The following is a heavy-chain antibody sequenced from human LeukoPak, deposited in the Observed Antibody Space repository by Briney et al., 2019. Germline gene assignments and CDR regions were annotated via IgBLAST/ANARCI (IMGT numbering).Heavy chain of an antibody. D-gene: IGHD6-19*01. CDR3: AREQGGSGWSGFDY. J-gene: IGHJ4*02. CDR1: GFTLRNYA. Sequence: GGSLRLSCAPSIGFTLRNYAIHWVRQAPGKGLEGVAVRSIDGSRQHYADFLVGRFTIYRDNSKNKVSLQMSSLRTEDTAVYFCAREQGGSGWSGFDYWGQGTLVTVSS. CDR2: RSIDGSRQ. V-gene: IGHV3-30*15.